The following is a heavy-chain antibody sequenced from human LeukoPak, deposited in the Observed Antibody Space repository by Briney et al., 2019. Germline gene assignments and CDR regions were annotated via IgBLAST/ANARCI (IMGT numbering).Heavy chain of an antibody. Sequence: SETLSLTCTVSGGSISGSSYYWSWIRQPPGKGLEWIGEINHSGSTNYNPSLKSRVTISVDTSKNQFSLKLSSVTAADTAVYYCARGPGLKWLRQYLDYWGQGTLVTVSS. CDR2: INHSGST. J-gene: IGHJ4*02. CDR3: ARGPGLKWLRQYLDY. CDR1: GGSISGSSYY. V-gene: IGHV4-39*07. D-gene: IGHD5-12*01.